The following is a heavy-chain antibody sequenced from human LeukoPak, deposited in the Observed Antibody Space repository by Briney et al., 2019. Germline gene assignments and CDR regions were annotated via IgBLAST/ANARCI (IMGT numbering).Heavy chain of an antibody. Sequence: SETLSLTCSVSGGSSSSSSYYWGWIRQPPGKGLEWIGSIHDSGSTDYNPSLKSRVTMSVDTSKNQFSLKLSSVTAADTAVYYCARVDPLPGIAAAGEEWFDPWGQGTLVTVSS. CDR3: ARVDPLPGIAAAGEEWFDP. CDR2: IHDSGST. V-gene: IGHV4-39*07. D-gene: IGHD6-13*01. J-gene: IGHJ5*02. CDR1: GGSSSSSSYY.